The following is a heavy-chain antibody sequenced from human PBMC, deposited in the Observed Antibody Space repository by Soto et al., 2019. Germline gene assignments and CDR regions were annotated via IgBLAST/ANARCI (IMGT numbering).Heavy chain of an antibody. Sequence: PGGSLRLSCAASGFTFDDYAMHWVRQAPGKGLEWVSGISWNSGSIGYADSVKGRFTISRDNAKNSLYLQMNSLRAEDTALYYCAKEYRIAVAGTIDYWGQGTLVTVSS. CDR3: AKEYRIAVAGTIDY. J-gene: IGHJ4*02. CDR2: ISWNSGSI. CDR1: GFTFDDYA. V-gene: IGHV3-9*01. D-gene: IGHD6-19*01.